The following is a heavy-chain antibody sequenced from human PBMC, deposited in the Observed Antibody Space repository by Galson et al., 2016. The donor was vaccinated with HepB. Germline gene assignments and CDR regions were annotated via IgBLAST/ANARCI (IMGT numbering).Heavy chain of an antibody. CDR1: GFVFSNFG. CDR2: ISTRRTT. CDR3: AKERLVRRIFDH. V-gene: IGHV3-23*01. Sequence: SLRLSCAASGFVFSNFGLSWVRQAPGKGLEWVAIISTRRTTYYSDSVQGRFTISRDNSNNTLYLQMNGLRAEDTAVYYCAKERLVRRIFDHWGQGTLLTVSS. D-gene: IGHD1-1*01. J-gene: IGHJ4*02.